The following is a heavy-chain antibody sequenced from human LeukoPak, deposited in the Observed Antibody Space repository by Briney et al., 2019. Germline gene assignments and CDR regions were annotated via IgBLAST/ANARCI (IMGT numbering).Heavy chain of an antibody. CDR1: GFTFTNNG. V-gene: IGHV3-30*02. J-gene: IGHJ5*02. D-gene: IGHD3-22*01. CDR2: IGYDGSNK. CDR3: AKGLYYKDRSGYPA. Sequence: PGGSLRLSCAASGFTFTNNGMHWVRQTPGRGLEWVAFIGYDGSNKYYADSVKGRFTVSRDKSKNTLYLQMNSLRTEDTAVYYCAKGLYYKDRSGYPAWGQGTLVTISS.